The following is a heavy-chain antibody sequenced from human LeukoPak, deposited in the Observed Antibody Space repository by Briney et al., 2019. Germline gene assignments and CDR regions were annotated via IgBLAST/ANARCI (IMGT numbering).Heavy chain of an antibody. D-gene: IGHD6-13*01. J-gene: IGHJ6*02. Sequence: PGGSLRLSGAASGFTVSNNYMSWVRQAPGKGLEWVSVIYSGGATYYADSVKGRFTISRDNSKNTLYLQMNSLRAEDSAVYYCAKYNSSWFFSGMDVWGQGTTVTVSS. CDR2: IYSGGAT. V-gene: IGHV3-53*01. CDR1: GFTVSNNY. CDR3: AKYNSSWFFSGMDV.